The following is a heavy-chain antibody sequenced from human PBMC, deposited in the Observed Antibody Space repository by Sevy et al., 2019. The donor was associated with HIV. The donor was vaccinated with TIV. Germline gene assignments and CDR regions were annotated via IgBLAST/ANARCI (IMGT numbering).Heavy chain of an antibody. CDR2: IWYDGSYK. J-gene: IGHJ5*02. CDR1: GFTFSNYG. CDR3: AKTFAISCVLMSPDFDP. V-gene: IGHV3-33*06. D-gene: IGHD3-16*01. Sequence: GGCLRLSCAASGFTFSNYGMHWVRQAPGKGLEWVAVIWYDGSYKYYADSVKGRFTISRDNTKSTLYLQMNSLRAEDTALYYCAKTFAISCVLMSPDFDPWGQGTLVTVSS.